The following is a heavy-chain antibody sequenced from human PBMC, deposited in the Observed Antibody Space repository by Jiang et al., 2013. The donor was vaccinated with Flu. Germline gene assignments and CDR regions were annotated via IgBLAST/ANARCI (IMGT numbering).Heavy chain of an antibody. Sequence: GSGLVKPSETLSLTCTVSGGSISSNTYYWGWIRQPPEKGLEWIGSIYYSGSTYYNPSLKSRVTISVDTSRSQFSLKLSSVTASDTAVYYCARRTPNKPGGWDFDLWGRG. CDR2: IYYSGST. V-gene: IGHV4-39*01. D-gene: IGHD3-16*01. CDR1: GGSISSNTYY. CDR3: ARRTPNKPGGWDFDL. J-gene: IGHJ2*01.